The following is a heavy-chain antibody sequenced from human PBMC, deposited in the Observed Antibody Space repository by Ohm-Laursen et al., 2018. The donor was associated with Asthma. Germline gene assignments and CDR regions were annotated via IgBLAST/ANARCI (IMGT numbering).Heavy chain of an antibody. Sequence: SLRLSCAASGFTFSDYYMSWIRQAPGKGLEWVSYISSSSSYTNYADSVKGRFTISRDNAKNSLYLQMNSLRAEDTAVYYCARDGEYDYGDSGWFDPWGQGTLVTVSS. D-gene: IGHD4-17*01. CDR2: ISSSSSYT. CDR1: GFTFSDYY. CDR3: ARDGEYDYGDSGWFDP. V-gene: IGHV3-11*06. J-gene: IGHJ5*02.